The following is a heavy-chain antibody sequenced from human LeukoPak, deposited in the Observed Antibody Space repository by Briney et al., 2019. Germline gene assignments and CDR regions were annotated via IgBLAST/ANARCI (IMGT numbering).Heavy chain of an antibody. V-gene: IGHV4-59*08. CDR1: GGFISSYY. CDR3: ARLSIVATITGFDY. J-gene: IGHJ4*02. D-gene: IGHD5-12*01. Sequence: PSETLSLTCTASGGFISSYYWSWVRQPPGKGLEWLGYIYYSRSTNYNPSLKSRVTISVDTSKHQFSLKLSSVTAADTAVYYCARLSIVATITGFDYWGQGTLVTVSS. CDR2: IYYSRST.